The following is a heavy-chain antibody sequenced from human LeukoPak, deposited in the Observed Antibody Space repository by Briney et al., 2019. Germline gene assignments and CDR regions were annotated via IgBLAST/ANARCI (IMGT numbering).Heavy chain of an antibody. J-gene: IGHJ6*03. Sequence: PGGSLRLSCAASGFTSSSYWMSWVRQAPGKGLEWVANIKQDGSEKYYVDSVKGRFTISRDNAKNSLYLQMNSLRAEDTAVYYCARVGDGWVYYYYMDVWGKGTTVTVSS. CDR1: GFTSSSYW. CDR2: IKQDGSEK. V-gene: IGHV3-7*01. CDR3: ARVGDGWVYYYYMDV. D-gene: IGHD3-16*01.